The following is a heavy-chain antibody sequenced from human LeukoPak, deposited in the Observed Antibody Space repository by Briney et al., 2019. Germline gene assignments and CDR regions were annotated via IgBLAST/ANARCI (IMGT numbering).Heavy chain of an antibody. CDR1: GGSISSSSYY. D-gene: IGHD3-22*01. J-gene: IGHJ4*02. Sequence: SETLSLTCTVSGGSISSSSYYWGWIRQPPGKGLEWIGSIYYSGSTYYNPSLKSRVTISVDTSKNQFSLKLGSVTAADTAVYYCAGDKRDYYDSSGSQGIDYWGQGTLVTVSS. V-gene: IGHV4-39*07. CDR3: AGDKRDYYDSSGSQGIDY. CDR2: IYYSGST.